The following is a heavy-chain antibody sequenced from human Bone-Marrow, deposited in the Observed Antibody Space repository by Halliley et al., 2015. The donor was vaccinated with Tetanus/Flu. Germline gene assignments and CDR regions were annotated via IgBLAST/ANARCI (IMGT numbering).Heavy chain of an antibody. D-gene: IGHD2-2*01. CDR3: AKDRRLSRSCSTTSCPGGGFDS. V-gene: IGHV3-30*02. CDR2: NNK. J-gene: IGHJ4*02. Sequence: NNKYYADPVTGRFTVSRDNSKNTLYLQMNSLRPEDTAVYYCAKDRRLSRSCSTTSCPGGGFDSWGQGTLVTVSS.